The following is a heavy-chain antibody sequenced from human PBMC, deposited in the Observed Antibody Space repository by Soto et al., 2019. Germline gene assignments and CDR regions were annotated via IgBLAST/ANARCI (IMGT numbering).Heavy chain of an antibody. D-gene: IGHD2-21*02. J-gene: IGHJ4*02. CDR3: ARVFPSYCGGDCSYFDS. CDR2: IFYSGST. Sequence: PSETLSLTCTVSGGSVNSYYWSWIRQPPGKGLEWSGYIFYSGSTKSNPSLKSRVTMSVDMSKNQFSLRLTSVTAADTAVYYCARVFPSYCGGDCSYFDSWGQGTLVTVSS. V-gene: IGHV4-59*02. CDR1: GGSVNSYY.